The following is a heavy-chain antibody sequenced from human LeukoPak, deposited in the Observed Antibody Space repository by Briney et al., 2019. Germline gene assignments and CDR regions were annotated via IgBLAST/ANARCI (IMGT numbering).Heavy chain of an antibody. Sequence: SVKVSCKASGGTFTSYAISWVRQAPGQGLEWMGGIIPIFGTANYAQKFQGRVTITADKSTSTAYMELSSLRSEDTAVYYCASQITMVRGVIVPYYYYGMDVWGKGTTVTVSS. V-gene: IGHV1-69*06. CDR2: IIPIFGTA. CDR3: ASQITMVRGVIVPYYYYGMDV. D-gene: IGHD3-10*01. J-gene: IGHJ6*04. CDR1: GGTFTSYA.